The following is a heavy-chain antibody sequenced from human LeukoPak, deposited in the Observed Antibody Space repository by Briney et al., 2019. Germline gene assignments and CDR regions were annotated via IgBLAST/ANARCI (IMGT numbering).Heavy chain of an antibody. V-gene: IGHV3-21*01. CDR3: AREEYGDYGFDY. D-gene: IGHD4-17*01. CDR1: GFTFSSYS. Sequence: PGGSLRLSCAASGFTFSSYSMNWVRQAPGKGLEWVSSISSSSSYIYYADSVKGRFTISRDNAKNSLYLQMNSLRAGDTAVYYCAREEYGDYGFDYWGQGTLVTVSS. J-gene: IGHJ4*02. CDR2: ISSSSSYI.